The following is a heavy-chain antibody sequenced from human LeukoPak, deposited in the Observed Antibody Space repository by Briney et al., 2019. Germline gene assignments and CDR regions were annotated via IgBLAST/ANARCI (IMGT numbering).Heavy chain of an antibody. CDR2: INPNSGGT. CDR1: GYTFTGYY. J-gene: IGHJ6*02. D-gene: IGHD3-10*01. Sequence: ASVKVSCKASGYTFTGYYMHWVRQAPGQGLEWMGWINPNSGGTNYAQKFQGWVTMTRDTSISTAYMELSRLRSDDTAVYYCARGGTMVPPLYGMDVWGQGTLVTVSS. CDR3: ARGGTMVPPLYGMDV. V-gene: IGHV1-2*04.